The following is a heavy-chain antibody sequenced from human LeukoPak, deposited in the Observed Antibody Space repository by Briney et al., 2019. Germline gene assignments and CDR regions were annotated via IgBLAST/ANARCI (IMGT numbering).Heavy chain of an antibody. CDR1: GGSFSSYY. J-gene: IGHJ4*02. Sequence: SETLSLTCAVYGGSFSSYYWSWIRQPPGKGLEWIGEINHSGSTNYNPSLRSRVTISVDTSKNQFSLKLSSVTAADTAVYYCARLFLYWGQGTLVTVSS. CDR3: ARLFLY. D-gene: IGHD2-21*01. CDR2: INHSGST. V-gene: IGHV4-34*01.